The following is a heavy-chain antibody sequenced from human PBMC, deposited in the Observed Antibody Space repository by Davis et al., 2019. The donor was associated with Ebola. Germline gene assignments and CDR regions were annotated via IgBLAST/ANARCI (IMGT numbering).Heavy chain of an antibody. V-gene: IGHV3-23*01. J-gene: IGHJ5*02. CDR2: VTSSGGGT. D-gene: IGHD3-22*01. CDR3: ANGNYDSSGYWGYWFDP. CDR1: GFTFSSYA. Sequence: GESLKISCAASGFTFSSYAMTWARQAPGKGLEWVSAVTSSGGGTYYADSVKGRFTISRDNPKNTLYLQMTSLRAEDTAVYYCANGNYDSSGYWGYWFDPWGQGTLVTVSS.